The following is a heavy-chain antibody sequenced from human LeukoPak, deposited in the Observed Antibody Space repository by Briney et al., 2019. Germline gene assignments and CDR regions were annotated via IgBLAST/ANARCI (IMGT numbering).Heavy chain of an antibody. J-gene: IGHJ5*02. CDR2: INPNSGGT. CDR3: ARIYSSSSGGFDP. D-gene: IGHD6-13*01. CDR1: GYTFTGYY. Sequence: ASVKVSCKASGYTFTGYYMHWVRQAPGQGLERIGWINPNSGGTNYAEKFQGRVTMTRDTSITTGHMELSRLTFDDTAVYYCARIYSSSSGGFDPWGQGTLVTVSS. V-gene: IGHV1-2*02.